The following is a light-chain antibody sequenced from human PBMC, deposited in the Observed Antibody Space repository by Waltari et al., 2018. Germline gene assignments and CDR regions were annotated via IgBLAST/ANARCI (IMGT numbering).Light chain of an antibody. Sequence: DLQVTHSPVSLSASVADRVPISCRTSQTIDTYLNWYQVKPGKIPKLLISSSSILQTGVPSRFSGGGSGTHFILNISSLQPEDFSSYFCQQTYGIVWAFGQGTTVEVK. CDR2: SSS. V-gene: IGKV1-39*01. J-gene: IGKJ1*01. CDR1: QTIDTY. CDR3: QQTYGIVWA.